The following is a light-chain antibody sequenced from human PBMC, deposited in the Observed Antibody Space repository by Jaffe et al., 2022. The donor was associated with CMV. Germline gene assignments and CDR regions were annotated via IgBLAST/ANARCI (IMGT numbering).Light chain of an antibody. CDR2: DVN. Sequence: QSALTQPASVSGSPGQSITISCTGTSSDVGGYKYVSWYQQHPGKAPKLMIYDVNNRPSGVSNRFSGSKSGNTASLTISGLQAEDEADYYCNSYTSSSTWVFGGGTKLTVL. V-gene: IGLV2-14*03. J-gene: IGLJ3*02. CDR3: NSYTSSSTWV. CDR1: SSDVGGYKY.